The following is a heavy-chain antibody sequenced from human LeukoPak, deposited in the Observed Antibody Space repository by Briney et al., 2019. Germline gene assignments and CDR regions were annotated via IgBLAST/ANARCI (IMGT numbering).Heavy chain of an antibody. CDR3: ARVRCGSGGSCYSDFDY. V-gene: IGHV1-2*02. Sequence: ASVKVSCKASGYTFTGYYMHWVRQAPGQGLEWMGWINPNSGGTNYAQKFQGRVTMTRDTSISTAYMELSRLRSDDTAVYYCARVRCGSGGSCYSDFDYSGQGTLVTVSS. CDR1: GYTFTGYY. D-gene: IGHD2-15*01. CDR2: INPNSGGT. J-gene: IGHJ4*02.